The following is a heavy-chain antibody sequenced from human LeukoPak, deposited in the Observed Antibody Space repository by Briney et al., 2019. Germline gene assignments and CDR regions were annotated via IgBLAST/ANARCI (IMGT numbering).Heavy chain of an antibody. D-gene: IGHD6-6*01. Sequence: GGSLRLSCAASGFTFSSYAMSWVRQAPGKGLEWVSYISGSSGTIYCADSVKGRFTISRDNAENSLYLQLNSLRAEDTAVYYCARRAARSPYFDYWGQGTLVTVSS. CDR2: ISGSSGTI. V-gene: IGHV3-48*04. CDR1: GFTFSSYA. J-gene: IGHJ4*02. CDR3: ARRAARSPYFDY.